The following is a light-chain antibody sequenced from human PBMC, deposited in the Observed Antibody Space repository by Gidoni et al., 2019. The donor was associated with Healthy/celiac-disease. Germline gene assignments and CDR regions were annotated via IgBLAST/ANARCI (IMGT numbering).Light chain of an antibody. Sequence: EIVMTQSPATLSASPGERATPSCRASQSVSSNLAWYQQKPGQAPRLLIYDAATRATGIPARFSGSGSGTEFTLPISSLQSEDFAVYYCQQYNNWPPWTFGQGTKVEIK. V-gene: IGKV3-15*01. J-gene: IGKJ1*01. CDR2: DAA. CDR3: QQYNNWPPWT. CDR1: QSVSSN.